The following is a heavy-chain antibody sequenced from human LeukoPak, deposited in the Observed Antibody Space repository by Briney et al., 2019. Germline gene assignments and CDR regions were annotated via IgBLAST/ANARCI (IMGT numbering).Heavy chain of an antibody. V-gene: IGHV4-39*07. CDR2: IYYSGST. D-gene: IGHD5-24*01. J-gene: IGHJ4*02. CDR1: GGSISSSSYY. CDR3: ASRRDGYIHDY. Sequence: SETLSLTCTVSGGSISSSSYYWGWIRQPPGKGLEWIGSIYYSGSTYYNPSLKSRVTISVDTSKNQFSLKLSSVTAADTAVYYCASRRDGYIHDYWGQGTLVTVSS.